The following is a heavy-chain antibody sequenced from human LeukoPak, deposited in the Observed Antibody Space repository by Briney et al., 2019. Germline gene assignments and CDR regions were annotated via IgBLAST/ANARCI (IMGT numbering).Heavy chain of an antibody. J-gene: IGHJ6*02. CDR1: GGSISSGGYS. Sequence: SETLSLTCAVSGGSISSGGYSWSWIRQPPGKGLEWIGYIYHSGSTYYNPSLKSRVTISVDRSKNKFSLKLSSVTAAGTAVYYCDRDLAYCSSTSCSYGMDVWGQGTTVTVSS. CDR3: DRDLAYCSSTSCSYGMDV. CDR2: IYHSGST. V-gene: IGHV4-30-2*01. D-gene: IGHD2-2*01.